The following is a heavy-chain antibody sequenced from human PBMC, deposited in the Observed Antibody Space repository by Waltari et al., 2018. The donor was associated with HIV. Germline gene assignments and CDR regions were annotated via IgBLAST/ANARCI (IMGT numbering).Heavy chain of an antibody. D-gene: IGHD6-19*01. Sequence: QVQLVESGGGVVQPGRSLRLSCAASGVTFSSYGMYWVRPAPGKGLEWVAVISYDGSNKYYADSVKGRFTISRDNSKNTLYLQMNSLRAEDTAVYYCAKVDIAVADKDAFDIWGQGTMVTVSS. CDR3: AKVDIAVADKDAFDI. CDR1: GVTFSSYG. CDR2: ISYDGSNK. V-gene: IGHV3-30*18. J-gene: IGHJ3*02.